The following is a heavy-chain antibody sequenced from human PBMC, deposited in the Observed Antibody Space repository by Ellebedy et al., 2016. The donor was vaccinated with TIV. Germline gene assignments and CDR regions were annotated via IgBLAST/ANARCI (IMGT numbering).Heavy chain of an antibody. CDR3: ARDMAWGNERMNDAFDI. J-gene: IGHJ3*02. CDR1: GFTFSPYS. V-gene: IGHV3-48*04. Sequence: GESLKISCAASGFTFSPYSMNWVRRAPGKGLEWVSYISGSSLTKFYADSVKSRFTISRDNAESSVFLQMDSLRVEDTAVYYCARDMAWGNERMNDAFDIWGQGTMVIVSS. CDR2: ISGSSLTK. D-gene: IGHD7-27*01.